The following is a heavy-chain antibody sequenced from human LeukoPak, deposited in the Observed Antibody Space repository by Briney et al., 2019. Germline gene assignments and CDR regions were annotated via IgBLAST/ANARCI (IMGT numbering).Heavy chain of an antibody. D-gene: IGHD4-17*01. V-gene: IGHV3-30*04. CDR1: GFTFSSYA. CDR2: ISYDGSNK. CDR3: ARPFYGDYVRADAFDF. Sequence: GGPLRLSCAASGFTFSSYAMHWVRQAPGKGLEWVAVISYDGSNKYYADSVKGRFTISRDNSKNTLYLQMNSLSTEDTAVYYCARPFYGDYVRADAFDFWGQGTMVTVSS. J-gene: IGHJ3*01.